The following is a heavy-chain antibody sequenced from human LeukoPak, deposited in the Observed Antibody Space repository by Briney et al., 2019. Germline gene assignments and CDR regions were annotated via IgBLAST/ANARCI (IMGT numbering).Heavy chain of an antibody. CDR2: IGSDGSYI. D-gene: IGHD1-1*01. CDR1: GFTFRSHN. CDR3: ARKMKTGDRVGAFDI. Sequence: KPGGSLRLSCAASGFTFRSHNMNWVRQAPMKGLEWVSSIGSDGSYIYYADSVKGRFTISRDNAKNSLYLRMNSLTAEDTAVYYCARKMKTGDRVGAFDIWGQGTVVTISS. J-gene: IGHJ3*02. V-gene: IGHV3-21*01.